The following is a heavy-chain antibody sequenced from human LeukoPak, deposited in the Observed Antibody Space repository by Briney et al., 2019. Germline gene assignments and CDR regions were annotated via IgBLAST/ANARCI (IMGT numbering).Heavy chain of an antibody. CDR3: ASGKLGARW. CDR1: GGSFSGYY. CDR2: INHSGST. Sequence: KPSETLSLTCAVYGGSFSGYYWSWIRQPPGKGLEWIGEINHSGSTNYNPSLKSRVTISVDTSKNQFSLKLSSVTAADTAVYYCASGKLGARWWGQGTMVTVSS. V-gene: IGHV4-34*01. D-gene: IGHD1-26*01. J-gene: IGHJ3*01.